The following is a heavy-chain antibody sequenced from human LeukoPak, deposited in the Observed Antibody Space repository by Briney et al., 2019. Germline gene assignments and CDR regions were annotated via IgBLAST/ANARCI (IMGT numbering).Heavy chain of an antibody. CDR3: ASGYTYGWYYFDY. V-gene: IGHV4-59*01. CDR1: GGSINSYY. Sequence: SETLSLTCTVSGGSINSYYWRWLGQPPGKGLEWIGYIYYSGSTNYNPSLKIRVTISVDTSKNHFSLKLSSVTAADTAVYYCASGYTYGWYYFDYWGQGTLVTVSS. D-gene: IGHD5-18*01. CDR2: IYYSGST. J-gene: IGHJ4*02.